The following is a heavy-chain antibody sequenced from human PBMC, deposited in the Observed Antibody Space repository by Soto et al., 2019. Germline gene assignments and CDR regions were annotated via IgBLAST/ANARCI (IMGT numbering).Heavy chain of an antibody. CDR2: ISGSGGST. CDR1: GFTFSSYV. CDR3: AKDLGYCSGGSCYSEGYFDS. Sequence: GGSLRLSCAASGFTFSSYVMSWVRQAPGKGLEWVSGISGSGGSTYYADSVKGRFTISRDNSKNTLYLQMNMLRTEDAAVYYCAKDLGYCSGGSCYSEGYFDSWGQGALVTVSS. J-gene: IGHJ4*02. V-gene: IGHV3-23*01. D-gene: IGHD2-15*01.